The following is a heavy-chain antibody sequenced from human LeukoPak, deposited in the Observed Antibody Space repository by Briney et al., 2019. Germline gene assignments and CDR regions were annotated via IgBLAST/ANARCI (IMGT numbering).Heavy chain of an antibody. J-gene: IGHJ1*01. D-gene: IGHD2-21*01. CDR1: GGTFINYA. V-gene: IGHV1-69*13. Sequence: SVKVSCKASGGTFINYAISWVRQAPGQGLEWMGGITPLFGTAKYAQKFQGRVTITADESTSTAYMELSSLRSEDTAVYYCARDSSEFRSLIPHWGQGTLVTVSS. CDR3: ARDSSEFRSLIPH. CDR2: ITPLFGTA.